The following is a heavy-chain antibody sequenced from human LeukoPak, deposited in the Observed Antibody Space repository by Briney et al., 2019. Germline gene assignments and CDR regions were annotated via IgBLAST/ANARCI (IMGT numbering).Heavy chain of an antibody. D-gene: IGHD2-2*01. V-gene: IGHV1-46*01. CDR2: INPSGGST. J-gene: IGHJ4*02. CDR1: GYTFTSYY. Sequence: ASVKVSCKASGYTFTSYYMHWVRQAPGQGLEWMGIINPSGGSTSYAQKFQGRVTMTRDMSTSTVYMELSSLRSDDTAVYYCARDRIVVVPAAPVGFDYWGQGTLVTVSS. CDR3: ARDRIVVVPAAPVGFDY.